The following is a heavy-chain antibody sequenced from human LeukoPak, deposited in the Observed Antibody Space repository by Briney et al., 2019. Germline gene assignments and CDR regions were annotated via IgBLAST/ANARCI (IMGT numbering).Heavy chain of an antibody. CDR2: IIPILGIA. CDR3: ARVGSDYGDYPDY. J-gene: IGHJ4*02. Sequence: GASVKVSCKASGGTFSSYAISWVRQAPGHGLEWMGRIIPILGIANYAQKFQGRVTITADKSTSTAYMELSSLRSEDTAVYYCARVGSDYGDYPDYWGQGTLVTVSS. D-gene: IGHD4-17*01. CDR1: GGTFSSYA. V-gene: IGHV1-69*04.